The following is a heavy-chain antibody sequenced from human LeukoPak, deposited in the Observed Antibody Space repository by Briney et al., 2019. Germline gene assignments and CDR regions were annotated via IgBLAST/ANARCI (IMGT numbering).Heavy chain of an antibody. CDR3: ARAAADTNSWYYFDY. V-gene: IGHV4-30-4*01. CDR2: IHYSGST. J-gene: IGHJ4*02. Sequence: SETLSLTCTVSGDSISSGDHYWSWIHQPPGKGLEWIGYIHYSGSTYYNPSVKSRVIISVAMSKNQFSLSLDSLTAADSAVYYCARAAADTNSWYYFDYWGQGTLVTVSS. CDR1: GDSISSGDHY. D-gene: IGHD2/OR15-2a*01.